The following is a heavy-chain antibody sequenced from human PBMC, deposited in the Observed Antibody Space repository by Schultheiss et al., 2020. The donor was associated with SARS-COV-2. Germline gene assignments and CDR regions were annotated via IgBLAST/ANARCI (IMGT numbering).Heavy chain of an antibody. J-gene: IGHJ4*02. Sequence: GSLRLSCTVSGGSISSGGYYWSWIRQPPGKGLEWIGEINHSGSTNYNPSLKSRVTISVDTSKNQFSLKLSSVTAADTAVYYCARVGTIFALDYWGQGTLVTVSS. CDR3: ARVGTIFALDY. CDR2: INHSGST. D-gene: IGHD3-3*01. V-gene: IGHV4-39*07. CDR1: GGSISSGGYY.